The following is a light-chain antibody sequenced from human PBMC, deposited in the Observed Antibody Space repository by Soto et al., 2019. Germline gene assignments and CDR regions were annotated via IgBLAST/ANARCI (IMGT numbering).Light chain of an antibody. CDR1: QSLRHSNGYNY. J-gene: IGKJ2*01. CDR3: MQALQSPLYT. V-gene: IGKV2-28*01. CDR2: LGS. Sequence: DIVMTQSPLSLPVTPGEPASSSCRSIQSLRHSNGYNYLDWYLQKPGQSPQLLIYLGSNRASGVPDRFSGSGSGTDFTLEISRVEAEDVGLYYCMQALQSPLYTFGQGTKLEIK.